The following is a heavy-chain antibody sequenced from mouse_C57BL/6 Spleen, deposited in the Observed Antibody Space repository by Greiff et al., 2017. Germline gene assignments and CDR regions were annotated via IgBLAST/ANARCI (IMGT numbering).Heavy chain of an antibody. J-gene: IGHJ3*01. CDR2: IRNKANGYTT. D-gene: IGHD4-1*01. CDR1: GFTFTDYY. CDR3: ARYMTGTFAY. Sequence: EVQRVESGGGLVQPGGSLSLSCAASGFTFTDYYMSWVRQPPGKALEWLGFIRNKANGYTTEYSASVKGRFTISRDNSQSFLYLQMNALRAEDSATYYCARYMTGTFAYWGQGTLVTVSA. V-gene: IGHV7-3*01.